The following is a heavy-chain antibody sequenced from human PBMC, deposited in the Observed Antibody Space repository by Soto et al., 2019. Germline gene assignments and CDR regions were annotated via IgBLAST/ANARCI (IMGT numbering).Heavy chain of an antibody. V-gene: IGHV3-23*01. Sequence: EVQLLESGGGLVQPGGSLRLSCAASGFTFSSYAMSWVRQAPGKGLEWVSAISGSGGSTYYADSVKGRFTISRDNSKNTLYLQMNSLRAEDTAVYYCAKDGRGVVVVAATGFDYWGQGTLVTVSS. CDR3: AKDGRGVVVVAATGFDY. CDR1: GFTFSSYA. J-gene: IGHJ4*02. D-gene: IGHD2-15*01. CDR2: ISGSGGST.